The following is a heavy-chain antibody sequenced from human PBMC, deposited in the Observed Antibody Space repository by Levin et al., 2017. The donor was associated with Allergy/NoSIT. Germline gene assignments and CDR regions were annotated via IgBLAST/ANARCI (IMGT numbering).Heavy chain of an antibody. J-gene: IGHJ4*02. Sequence: GESLKISCAASGFTFSSYSMNWVRQAPGKGLEWVSSISSSSSYIYYADSVKGRFTISRDNAKNSLYLQMNSLRAEDTAVYYCAREAEDGDLDYWGQGTLVTVSS. V-gene: IGHV3-21*01. CDR1: GFTFSSYS. CDR3: AREAEDGDLDY. D-gene: IGHD4-17*01. CDR2: ISSSSSYI.